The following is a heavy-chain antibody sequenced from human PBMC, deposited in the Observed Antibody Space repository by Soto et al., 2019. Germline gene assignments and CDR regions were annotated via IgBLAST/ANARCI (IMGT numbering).Heavy chain of an antibody. Sequence: QVQLVQSGAAVKKPGSSVKVACKTSGGTFNSDTISWVRQAPGRGLEWMGRIIPLNGLPHYAQKFRGRVTVTADTSTSTFYMELSSLQPEDTAVYYCVTDRLTGYFGPWGQGTQVTVS. D-gene: IGHD3-9*01. CDR3: VTDRLTGYFGP. V-gene: IGHV1-69*08. CDR1: GGTFNSDT. J-gene: IGHJ5*02. CDR2: IIPLNGLP.